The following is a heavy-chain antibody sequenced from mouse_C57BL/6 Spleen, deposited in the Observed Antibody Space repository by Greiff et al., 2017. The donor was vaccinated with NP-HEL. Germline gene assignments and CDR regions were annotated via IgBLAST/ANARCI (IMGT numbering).Heavy chain of an antibody. D-gene: IGHD3-2*02. CDR2: IDPNSGGT. V-gene: IGHV1-72*01. CDR1: GYTFTSYW. J-gene: IGHJ4*01. Sequence: QVQLQQPGAELVKPGASVKLSCKASGYTFTSYWMHWVKQRPGRGLEWIGRIDPNSGGTKYNEKFKSKATLTVDKPSSTAYMQLSSLTSEDSAVYYCAREGGKTAQATGAMDYWGQGTSVTVSS. CDR3: AREGGKTAQATGAMDY.